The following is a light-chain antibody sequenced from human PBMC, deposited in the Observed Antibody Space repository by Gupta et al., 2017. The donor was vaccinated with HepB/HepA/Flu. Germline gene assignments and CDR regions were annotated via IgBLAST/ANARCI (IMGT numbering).Light chain of an antibody. CDR2: LNSDGSH. J-gene: IGLJ2*01. CDR1: SGHSSYA. V-gene: IGLV4-69*01. CDR3: QTWGTGIDVV. Sequence: QLVLTQSPSASASLGASVKLTCTLSSGHSSYAIAWHHQQPEKGPRYLMKLNSDGSHSKGDGIPDRCSGSSSGAERSLTISSLQSEDEAEYYCQTWGTGIDVVFGGGTKLTVL.